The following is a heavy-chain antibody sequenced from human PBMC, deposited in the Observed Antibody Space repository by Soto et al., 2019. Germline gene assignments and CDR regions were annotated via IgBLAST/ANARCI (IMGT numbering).Heavy chain of an antibody. D-gene: IGHD5-12*01. CDR1: GGSINSGDYY. CDR2: IYYSGST. V-gene: IGHV4-30-4*01. J-gene: IGHJ4*02. Sequence: SETLSLTCRVSGGSINSGDYYWSWIRQSPGKGLEWIGYIYYSGSTYYNPSLKSRSTISIDTSKNQFFLDVDSVTAADTAVYYCARLYTGYEAFDYWGQGTLVTVYS. CDR3: ARLYTGYEAFDY.